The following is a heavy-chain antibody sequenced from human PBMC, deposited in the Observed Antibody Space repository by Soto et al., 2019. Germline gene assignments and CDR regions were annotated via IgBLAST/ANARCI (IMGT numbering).Heavy chain of an antibody. CDR3: ARDGILMRGRLDY. CDR1: GFTFSSYW. V-gene: IGHV3-7*01. D-gene: IGHD1-20*01. Sequence: EVQLVESGGGLVQPGGSLRLSCAASGFTFSSYWMSWVRQAPGKGLEWVANIKQDGSEKYYVDSVKGRFTISRDNAKNSLYLQMNSRRAEDTAVYYCARDGILMRGRLDYWGQGTLVTVS. CDR2: IKQDGSEK. J-gene: IGHJ4*02.